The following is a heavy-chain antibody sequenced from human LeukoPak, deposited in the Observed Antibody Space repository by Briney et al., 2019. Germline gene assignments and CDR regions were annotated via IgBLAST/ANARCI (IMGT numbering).Heavy chain of an antibody. Sequence: GGSLRLSCAASGFTFSSYAMSWVRQAPGKGREWVSAISGSGGSTYYADPVKGRFTISRDNSKNTLYLQMNSLRAEDTAVYYCAKDPLRLYYYDSSGYFYGGGCDYWGQGTLVTVSS. J-gene: IGHJ4*02. CDR2: ISGSGGST. CDR3: AKDPLRLYYYDSSGYFYGGGCDY. CDR1: GFTFSSYA. V-gene: IGHV3-23*01. D-gene: IGHD3-22*01.